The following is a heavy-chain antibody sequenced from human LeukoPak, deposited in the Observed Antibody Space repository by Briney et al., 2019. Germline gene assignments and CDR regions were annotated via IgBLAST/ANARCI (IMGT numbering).Heavy chain of an antibody. CDR2: INPHTGGT. J-gene: IGHJ4*02. CDR3: ARDSAMGAK. CDR1: GYTLTGYY. Sequence: GASVKVSCKASGYTLTGYYMHWVRQAPGQGLEWMGRINPHTGGTNYAQKFQGRVTMTRDTSISTAYLDLTSLRSDDTAVYYCARDSAMGAKWGQGTLVTVSS. D-gene: IGHD1-26*01. V-gene: IGHV1-2*06.